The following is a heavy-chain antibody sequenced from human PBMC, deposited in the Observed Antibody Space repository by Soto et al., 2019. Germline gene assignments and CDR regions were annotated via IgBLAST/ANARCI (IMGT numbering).Heavy chain of an antibody. CDR3: ARDPEESGGP. J-gene: IGHJ5*02. D-gene: IGHD2-15*01. CDR2: ISSSYI. Sequence: EVQLVESGGGLVKPGGSLRLSCAASGFTLISYSMNWVRQAPGKGLEWIASISSSYIYYADSVKGRFTISRDNANNSLYLQMNSLRPEDTAVYYCARDPEESGGPWGQGTLVTVSS. V-gene: IGHV3-21*01. CDR1: GFTLISYS.